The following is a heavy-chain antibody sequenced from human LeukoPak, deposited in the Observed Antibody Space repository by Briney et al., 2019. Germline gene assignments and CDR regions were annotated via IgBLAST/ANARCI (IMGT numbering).Heavy chain of an antibody. D-gene: IGHD6-6*01. CDR2: IIPIFGTA. Sequence: WASVKVSCKASGGTFSSYAISWVRQAPGQGLEWMGGIIPIFGTANYAQKFQGRVTITADKSTSTAYMELSSLRSEDTAVYYCARDYSSSTSYYFDYWGQGTLVTVSS. J-gene: IGHJ4*02. V-gene: IGHV1-69*06. CDR1: GGTFSSYA. CDR3: ARDYSSSTSYYFDY.